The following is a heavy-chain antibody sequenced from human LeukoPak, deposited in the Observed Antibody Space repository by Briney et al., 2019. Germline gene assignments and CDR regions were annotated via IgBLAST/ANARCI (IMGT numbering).Heavy chain of an antibody. V-gene: IGHV3-74*01. Sequence: HPGGSLRLSCAASGFTFSYYWMHWVRQAPGKGLVWVSRISSDGSSTTYADSVKGRFTISRDNAKNTLHLQMNSLRAEDTAVYYCARPQSYYAWGSYPDAFDIWGQGTMVTVSS. J-gene: IGHJ3*02. CDR2: ISSDGSST. CDR1: GFTFSYYW. D-gene: IGHD3-10*01. CDR3: ARPQSYYAWGSYPDAFDI.